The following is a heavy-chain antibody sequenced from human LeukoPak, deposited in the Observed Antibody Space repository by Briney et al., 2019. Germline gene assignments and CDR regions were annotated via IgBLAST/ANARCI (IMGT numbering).Heavy chain of an antibody. Sequence: GGSLRLSCAASGFTVSSNYMSWVRQAPGKGLEWVSVIYSGGSTYYTDSVKGRFTISRDNSKNTLYLQMNSLRAEDTAVYYCARCYGDYAFDIWGQGTMVTVSS. J-gene: IGHJ3*02. CDR2: IYSGGST. D-gene: IGHD4-17*01. CDR1: GFTVSSNY. V-gene: IGHV3-53*01. CDR3: ARCYGDYAFDI.